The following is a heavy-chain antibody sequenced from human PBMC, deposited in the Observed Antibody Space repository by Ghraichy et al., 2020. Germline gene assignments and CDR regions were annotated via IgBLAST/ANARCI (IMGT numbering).Heavy chain of an antibody. CDR2: TYISGSS. CDR3: ARDFYDTSGLGDYGMDV. V-gene: IGHV4-4*07. J-gene: IGHJ6*02. D-gene: IGHD3-22*01. Sequence: SETLSLTCTVSGASVSRYYWSWVRQPAGKGLEWIGRTYISGSSDDNPSLKSRVTMSLDTFKNQISLNLGSVTAADTAVYFCARDFYDTSGLGDYGMDVWGQGTTVTVAS. CDR1: GASVSRYY.